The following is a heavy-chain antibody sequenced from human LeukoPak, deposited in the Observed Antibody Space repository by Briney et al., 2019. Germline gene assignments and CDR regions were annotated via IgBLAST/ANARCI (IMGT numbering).Heavy chain of an antibody. CDR2: TNPNSGGT. V-gene: IGHV1-2*02. CDR3: ARVPRGYCSGGSCYTPGYFQH. D-gene: IGHD2-15*01. CDR1: GYTFTGYY. J-gene: IGHJ1*01. Sequence: ASVKVSCKASGYTFTGYYMHWVRQAPGQGLEWVGWTNPNSGGTNYAQKFQGRVTMTRDTSISTAYMELSRLRSDDTAVYYCARVPRGYCSGGSCYTPGYFQHWGQGTLVTVSS.